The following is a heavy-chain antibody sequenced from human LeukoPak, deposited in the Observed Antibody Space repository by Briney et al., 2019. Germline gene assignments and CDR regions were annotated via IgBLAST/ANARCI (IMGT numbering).Heavy chain of an antibody. Sequence: ASVKVSCKASGYTFTSYGISWVRQAPGQGLEWMGWISAYNGNTNYAQKLQGRVTMTTDTSTSTAYMELSSLRSEDTAVYYCAIVVVAGSFDYWGQGTLVTVSS. V-gene: IGHV1-18*04. CDR1: GYTFTSYG. J-gene: IGHJ4*02. D-gene: IGHD2-15*01. CDR2: ISAYNGNT. CDR3: AIVVVAGSFDY.